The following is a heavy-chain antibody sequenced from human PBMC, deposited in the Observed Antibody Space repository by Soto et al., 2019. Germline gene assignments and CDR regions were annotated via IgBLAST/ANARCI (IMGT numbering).Heavy chain of an antibody. V-gene: IGHV1-18*04. CDR2: ISTYNGNT. J-gene: IGHJ4*02. CDR3: AREGAHSTGWYDYFDQ. Sequence: QVQLVQSGGEVKKPGASVNISCKATGYTFISYSITWVRQAPGQGLEWMGWISTYNGNTKYAQSLQGRVTLTRDTSTNPAFMEIRGLRSDDTAIYYCAREGAHSTGWYDYFDQWGQGTLVAVSS. CDR1: GYTFISYS. D-gene: IGHD6-13*01.